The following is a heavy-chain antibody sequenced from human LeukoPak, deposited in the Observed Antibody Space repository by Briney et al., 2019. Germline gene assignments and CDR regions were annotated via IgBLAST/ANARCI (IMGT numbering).Heavy chain of an antibody. CDR2: ISFGGGST. V-gene: IGHV3-23*01. CDR3: AKVGPGGSGWYPDY. Sequence: PGGSLRLSCAASGFTFSNYWMHWVRQAPGKGLEWVSVISFGGGSTYYADSVRGRFTISRDNSKNTLYLQMNSLRVEDTAVYYCAKVGPGGSGWYPDYWGQGTLVTVSS. J-gene: IGHJ4*02. D-gene: IGHD6-19*01. CDR1: GFTFSNYW.